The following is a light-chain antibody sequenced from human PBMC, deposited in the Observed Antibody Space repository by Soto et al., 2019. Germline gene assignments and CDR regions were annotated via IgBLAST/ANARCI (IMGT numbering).Light chain of an antibody. V-gene: IGKV2-28*01. J-gene: IGKJ4*01. Sequence: DIVMTQSPLSLPVTPGEPASISCRSSQSLLHSNGYNYLDWYLQKPGQSPQLLIYLGSNRASGVPDRFSGSGSGTDFTLKLSSVEAEDLGVYYCMQALQTPQLTFDGGTKVEIK. CDR2: LGS. CDR1: QSLLHSNGYNY. CDR3: MQALQTPQLT.